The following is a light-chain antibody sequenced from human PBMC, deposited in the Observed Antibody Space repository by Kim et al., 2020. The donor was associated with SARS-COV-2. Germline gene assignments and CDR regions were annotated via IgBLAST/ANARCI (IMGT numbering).Light chain of an antibody. CDR2: GDS. CDR1: NIGSQS. J-gene: IGLJ2*01. V-gene: IGLV3-21*03. CDR3: QVWDGRTDHVV. Sequence: APGKTARITCGGNNIGSQSVHWYQQKPGQATVLVVYGDSDRPSGIPERFSGSNSGNTATLTISRAEAGDEADYYCQVWDGRTDHVVFGGGTQLTVL.